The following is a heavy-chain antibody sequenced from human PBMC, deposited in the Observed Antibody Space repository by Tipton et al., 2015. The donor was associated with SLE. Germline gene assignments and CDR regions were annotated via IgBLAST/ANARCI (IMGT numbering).Heavy chain of an antibody. CDR1: GGSFSGYY. CDR3: ARGSVVADDF. Sequence: TLSLTCAVYGGSFSGYYWSWIRQPPGKGLEWIGEINNSGSTNYNPSLKSRVTISVDTSKNQFSLKLNSVTAADTAVYYCARGSVVADDFWGQGILVTVSS. J-gene: IGHJ4*02. V-gene: IGHV4-34*01. CDR2: INNSGST. D-gene: IGHD2-15*01.